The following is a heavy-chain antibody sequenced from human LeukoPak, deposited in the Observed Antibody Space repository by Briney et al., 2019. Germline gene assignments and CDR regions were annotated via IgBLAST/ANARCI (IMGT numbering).Heavy chain of an antibody. Sequence: GGSLRLSCAASGFTFSSYWVHWVRQAPGKGLVWVSRINSDGSSTSYADSVKGRFTISRDNAKNTLYLQMNSLRAEDTAVYYCARDDSSGWWGADAFDIWGQGTMVTVSS. CDR3: ARDDSSGWWGADAFDI. D-gene: IGHD6-19*01. CDR1: GFTFSSYW. J-gene: IGHJ3*02. V-gene: IGHV3-74*01. CDR2: INSDGSST.